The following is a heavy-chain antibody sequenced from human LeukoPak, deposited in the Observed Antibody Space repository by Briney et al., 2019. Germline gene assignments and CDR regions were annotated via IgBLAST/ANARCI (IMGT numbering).Heavy chain of an antibody. J-gene: IGHJ4*02. Sequence: AGGSLRLSCAASGFTFSSYAMHWVRQAPGKGLEWVAVISYDGSNKYYADSVKGRFTISRDNSKNTLYLQMNSLRAEDTAVYYCARDRTVDIVATFPGYWGQGTLVTVSS. D-gene: IGHD5-12*01. CDR2: ISYDGSNK. V-gene: IGHV3-30*04. CDR3: ARDRTVDIVATFPGY. CDR1: GFTFSSYA.